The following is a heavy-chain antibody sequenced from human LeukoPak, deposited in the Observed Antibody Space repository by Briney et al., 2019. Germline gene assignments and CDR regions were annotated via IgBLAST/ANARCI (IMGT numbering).Heavy chain of an antibody. D-gene: IGHD6-19*01. Sequence: PGRSLRLSCAASGFTFSSYAMHWVRQAPGKGLEWVAVISYDGRNKYYADSVKGRFTISRDNSKNTLYLQMNSLRAEDTAVYYCARDSSAGAVAALFDYWGQGTLVTVSS. CDR2: ISYDGRNK. CDR1: GFTFSSYA. V-gene: IGHV3-30*04. CDR3: ARDSSAGAVAALFDY. J-gene: IGHJ4*02.